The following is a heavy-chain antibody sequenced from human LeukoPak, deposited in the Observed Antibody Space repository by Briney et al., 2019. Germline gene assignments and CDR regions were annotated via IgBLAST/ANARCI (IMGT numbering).Heavy chain of an antibody. J-gene: IGHJ4*02. CDR1: GFTFSDYY. Sequence: GGSLRLSCAASGFTFSDYYMSWIRQGPGKGLEWVSYISSSGTTIYYADSVKGRFTISRDNAKNSLYLQMNSLRAEDTAVYYCARAISYDFWSGYYRAPGYWGQGTLVTVSS. V-gene: IGHV3-11*01. CDR3: ARAISYDFWSGYYRAPGY. CDR2: ISSSGTTI. D-gene: IGHD3-3*01.